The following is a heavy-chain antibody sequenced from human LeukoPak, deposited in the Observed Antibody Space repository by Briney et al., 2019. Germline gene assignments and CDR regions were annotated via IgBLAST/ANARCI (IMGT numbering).Heavy chain of an antibody. D-gene: IGHD3-10*01. CDR2: ISAGGDTT. CDR1: AFAFNDFA. V-gene: IGHV3-23*01. J-gene: IGHJ1*01. Sequence: GGSLRLSCTASAFAFNDFAMTWVRQAPGKGLEWVSSISAGGDTTTYADSVKGRFTVTTDTSVNTLYLQMHNLRAEDTAMYFCAKEGAQPVYYFAVWGQGALVTVSS. CDR3: AKEGAQPVYYFAV.